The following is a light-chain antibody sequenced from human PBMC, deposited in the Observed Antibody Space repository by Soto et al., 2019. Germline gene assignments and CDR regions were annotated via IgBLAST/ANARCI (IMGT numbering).Light chain of an antibody. Sequence: EIAMTQSPATLPVSPGERATLSCRASQSVSSKLAWYQQKPGQAPRLLIYDAFNRATGIPARFSGSGSGTDFTLTISSLEPEDFAVYYCQHRSNWPLTFGGGTKVDIK. CDR3: QHRSNWPLT. V-gene: IGKV3-11*01. CDR2: DAF. CDR1: QSVSSK. J-gene: IGKJ4*01.